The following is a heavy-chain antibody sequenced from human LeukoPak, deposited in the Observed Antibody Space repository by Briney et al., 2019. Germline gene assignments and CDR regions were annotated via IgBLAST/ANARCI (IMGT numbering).Heavy chain of an antibody. V-gene: IGHV4-38-2*02. CDR3: ARDLIDRWSSGFRYFDL. CDR2: IYHSGST. CDR1: GYSISSGYY. J-gene: IGHJ2*01. Sequence: SETLSLTCTVSGYSISSGYYWGWIRQPPGKGLEWIGSIYHSGSTYYNPSLKSRVTISVDTSKNQFSLKLSSVTAADTAVYYCARDLIDRWSSGFRYFDLWGRGTLVTVSS. D-gene: IGHD6-19*01.